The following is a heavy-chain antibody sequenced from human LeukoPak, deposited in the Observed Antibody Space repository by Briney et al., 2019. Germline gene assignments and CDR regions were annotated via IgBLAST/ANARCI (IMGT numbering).Heavy chain of an antibody. Sequence: GGSLILSCAASGFTFSTYWMHWVRQAPGKGLVWVSQINSDSGRTRYADAVKGRLTISRDNAKNTVYLQINSLRAEDTAMYYCARGRNGFFDYWGHGTLVTVSS. D-gene: IGHD5-24*01. J-gene: IGHJ4*01. CDR2: INSDSGRT. CDR3: ARGRNGFFDY. CDR1: GFTFSTYW. V-gene: IGHV3-74*01.